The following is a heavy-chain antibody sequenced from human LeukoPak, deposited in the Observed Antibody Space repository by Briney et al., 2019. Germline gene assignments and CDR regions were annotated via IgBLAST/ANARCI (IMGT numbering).Heavy chain of an antibody. CDR2: IYYSGST. J-gene: IGHJ1*01. V-gene: IGHV4-31*03. D-gene: IGHD4-11*01. Sequence: SETLSLTCTVSGGSISSGGYYWSWIRQHPGKGLEWIGYIYYSGSTYYNPPLKSRVTISVDTSKNQFSLKLSSVTAADTAVYHCATPRYSNYGYFQHWGQGTLVTVSS. CDR3: ATPRYSNYGYFQH. CDR1: GGSISSGGYY.